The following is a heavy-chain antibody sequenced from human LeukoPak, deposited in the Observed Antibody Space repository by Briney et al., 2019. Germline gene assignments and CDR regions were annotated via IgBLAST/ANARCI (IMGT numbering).Heavy chain of an antibody. V-gene: IGHV3-30-3*01. D-gene: IGHD3-3*01. CDR3: ARSSQPLFGVVIPYYFDY. CDR2: ISYDGSNK. Sequence: GGSLRLSCAASGFTFSSYAMHWVRQAPGKGLEWVAVISYDGSNKYYADSVKGRFTISRDNSKNTLYLQMNSLRAEDTAVYYCARSSQPLFGVVIPYYFDYWGQGTLVTVSS. J-gene: IGHJ4*02. CDR1: GFTFSSYA.